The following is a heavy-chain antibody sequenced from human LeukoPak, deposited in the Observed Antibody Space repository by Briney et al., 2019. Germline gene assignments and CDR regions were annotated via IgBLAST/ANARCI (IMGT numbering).Heavy chain of an antibody. CDR3: AKSGSPVIPAASFDY. J-gene: IGHJ4*02. Sequence: GGTLRLSCAASGFTFSSYGMSWVRQAPGKGLEWVSAISGSGGNTYYADPVKGRFTISRDNSKNTLYLQMNSLRAEDTAVYYCAKSGSPVIPAASFDYWGQGTLVTVSS. D-gene: IGHD2-2*01. CDR1: GFTFSSYG. CDR2: ISGSGGNT. V-gene: IGHV3-23*01.